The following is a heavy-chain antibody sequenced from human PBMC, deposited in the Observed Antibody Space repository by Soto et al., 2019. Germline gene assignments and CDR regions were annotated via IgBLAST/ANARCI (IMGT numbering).Heavy chain of an antibody. J-gene: IGHJ4*02. D-gene: IGHD3-3*01. CDR1: GYTFTSYG. CDR3: ARDTGITIFGVVISEVDY. CDR2: ISAYNGNT. Sequence: ASVKVSCKASGYTFTSYGICWVRQAPGQGLEWMGWISAYNGNTNYAQKLQGRVTMTTDTSTSTAYMELRSLRSDDTAVYYCARDTGITIFGVVISEVDYWGQGTLVTVSS. V-gene: IGHV1-18*01.